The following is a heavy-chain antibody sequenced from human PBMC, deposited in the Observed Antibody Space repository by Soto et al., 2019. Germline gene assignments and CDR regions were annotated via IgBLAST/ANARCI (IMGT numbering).Heavy chain of an antibody. V-gene: IGHV4-59*01. CDR2: IYYSGTT. CDR1: GDSITNYY. Sequence: PSETLSLTCTVSGDSITNYYWTWIRQPPEKGLEWIGHIYYSGTTNYNPSLKSRVTISVDKSKKQFSLNLTSVTAADTALYYCARDTYYFGMDVWGQGTTVTVSS. CDR3: ARDTYYFGMDV. J-gene: IGHJ6*02. D-gene: IGHD2-21*01.